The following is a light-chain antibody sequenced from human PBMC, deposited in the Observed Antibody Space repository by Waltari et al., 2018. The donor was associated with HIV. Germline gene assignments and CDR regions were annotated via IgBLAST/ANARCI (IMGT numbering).Light chain of an antibody. CDR3: HQSYSTVPIT. CDR1: QTIYTH. Sequence: DIQMTQSPSSLSASVGDRVTITCRASQTIYTHLNWYQQRPGKAPKLLIYAASNLQGGVPSRFSGRGSGTDFTLTISSLQPEDFATYYCHQSYSTVPITFGQGTRLEIK. J-gene: IGKJ5*01. CDR2: AAS. V-gene: IGKV1-39*01.